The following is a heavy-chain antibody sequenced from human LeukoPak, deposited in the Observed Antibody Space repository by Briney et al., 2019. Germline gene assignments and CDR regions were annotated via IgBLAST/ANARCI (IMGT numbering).Heavy chain of an antibody. D-gene: IGHD4-23*01. CDR3: ARSTDYGGNLDY. Sequence: GGSLRLSCAASGFTFSRYWIHWVRQAPGKGLEWVSLIYSAGSTYYADSVKGRFTISRDNSKNTVYLQMNSLRAEDTAVYYCARSTDYGGNLDYWGQGTLVTVSS. CDR1: GFTFSRYW. V-gene: IGHV3-66*01. CDR2: IYSAGST. J-gene: IGHJ4*02.